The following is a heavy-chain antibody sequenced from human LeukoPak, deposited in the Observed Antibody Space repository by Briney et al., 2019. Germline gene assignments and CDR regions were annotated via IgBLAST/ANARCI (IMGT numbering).Heavy chain of an antibody. CDR1: GYTFTGYY. CDR3: ARELIVGGFDP. J-gene: IGHJ5*02. Sequence: ASVKVSCKASGYTFTGYYMHWVRQAPGQGLEWMGWINPNSGGTNYAQKFQGGVTMARDTSISTAYMELSRLRSDDTAVYYCARELIVGGFDPWGQGTLVTVSS. CDR2: INPNSGGT. D-gene: IGHD2/OR15-2a*01. V-gene: IGHV1-2*02.